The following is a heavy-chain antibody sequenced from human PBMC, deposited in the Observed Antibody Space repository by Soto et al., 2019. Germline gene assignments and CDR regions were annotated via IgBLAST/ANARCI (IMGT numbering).Heavy chain of an antibody. CDR1: GYRFPSYW. V-gene: IGHV5-10-1*01. J-gene: IGHJ6*02. CDR2: IDPSDSYT. CDR3: ARQAKSPRHYYYGMDV. Sequence: PGESLKISCKGSGYRFPSYWITWVRQMPGKGLEWMGRIDPSDSYTSYSPSFQGHVSISTDKSISTAYLQWISLKASDTAMYYCARQAKSPRHYYYGMDVWGQGTTVTVSS.